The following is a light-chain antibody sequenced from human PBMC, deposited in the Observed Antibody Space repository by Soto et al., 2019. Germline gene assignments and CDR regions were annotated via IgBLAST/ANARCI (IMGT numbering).Light chain of an antibody. CDR2: GAS. Sequence: EIVLTQSPGTLSLSPGERGTLSCRASQSVRSSYLAWYQQKPGQAPRLLIYGASSRATGIPDRFSGSGSGTDFTLTINSLETEDFAVYCCQQYGSSPFTFGPGTKVDIK. CDR3: QQYGSSPFT. CDR1: QSVRSSY. J-gene: IGKJ3*01. V-gene: IGKV3-20*01.